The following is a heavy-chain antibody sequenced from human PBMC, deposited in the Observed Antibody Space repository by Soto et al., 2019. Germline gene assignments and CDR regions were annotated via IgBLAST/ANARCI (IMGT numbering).Heavy chain of an antibody. J-gene: IGHJ4*02. CDR2: IVVGSGNT. D-gene: IGHD3-22*01. CDR3: AAESRHYDSSGYSDY. V-gene: IGHV1-58*01. CDR1: GFTFTSSA. Sequence: GASVKVSCKASGFTFTSSAVQWLRQARGQRLEWIGWIVVGSGNTNYAQKFQERVTITRDMSTSTAYMELSSLRSEDTAVYYCAAESRHYDSSGYSDYWGQGTLVTVSS.